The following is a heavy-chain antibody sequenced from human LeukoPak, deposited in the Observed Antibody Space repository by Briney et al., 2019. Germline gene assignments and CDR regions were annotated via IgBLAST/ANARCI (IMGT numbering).Heavy chain of an antibody. CDR2: ICYSGST. V-gene: IGHV4-61*08. J-gene: IGHJ4*02. Sequence: PSETLSLTCAVSGGSISSGGYSWSWIRQPPGKGLEWIGNICYSGSTNYNPSLKSRVTISVDTSKNQFSLKLSSVTAADTAVYYCARGGAFAQGGYSYGYAEYYFDYWGQGTLVTVSS. CDR3: ARGGAFAQGGYSYGYAEYYFDY. CDR1: GGSISSGGYS. D-gene: IGHD5-18*01.